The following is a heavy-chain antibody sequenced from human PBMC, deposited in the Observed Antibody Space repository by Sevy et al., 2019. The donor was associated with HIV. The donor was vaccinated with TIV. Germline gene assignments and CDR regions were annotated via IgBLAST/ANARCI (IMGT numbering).Heavy chain of an antibody. V-gene: IGHV3-33*03. D-gene: IGHD3-10*02. CDR2: ISSDGINH. Sequence: GGSLRLSCSAFGFAFQTFGMHWVRQAPGRGPEWVAVISSDGINHNYADAVKGRFTISRDNSKNQVFLQMNSLRPNDTAVYFCTKESLRGTYIRGDFDHWGQRALVTVSS. J-gene: IGHJ4*02. CDR3: TKESLRGTYIRGDFDH. CDR1: GFAFQTFG.